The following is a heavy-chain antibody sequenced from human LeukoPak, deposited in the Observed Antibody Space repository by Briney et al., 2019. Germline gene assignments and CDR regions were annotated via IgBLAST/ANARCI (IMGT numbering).Heavy chain of an antibody. V-gene: IGHV3-23*01. CDR1: GFTFSSYA. J-gene: IGHJ4*02. D-gene: IGHD6-13*01. CDR2: ISGSGGST. CDR3: VPARGQQLVQR. Sequence: GGSLRLSCAASGFTFSSYAMSWVRQAPGKGLEWVSAISGSGGSTYYADSVKGRFTISRDNSKNTLYLQMNSLRAEDTAVYYCVPARGQQLVQRWGQGTLVTVSP.